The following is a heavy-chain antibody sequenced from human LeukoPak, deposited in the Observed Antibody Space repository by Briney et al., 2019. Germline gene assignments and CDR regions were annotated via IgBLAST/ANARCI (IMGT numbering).Heavy chain of an antibody. CDR1: GGSISSSNW. Sequence: SGTLSLTCAVSGGSISSSNWWSWVRQPPGKGLEWIGEIYHSGSTNCNPSLKSRVTISVDKSKNQFSLKLSSVTAADTAVYYCARGGGLYYYDSSGYYRYWGQGTLVTVTS. CDR2: IYHSGST. V-gene: IGHV4-4*02. J-gene: IGHJ4*02. CDR3: ARGGGLYYYDSSGYYRY. D-gene: IGHD3-22*01.